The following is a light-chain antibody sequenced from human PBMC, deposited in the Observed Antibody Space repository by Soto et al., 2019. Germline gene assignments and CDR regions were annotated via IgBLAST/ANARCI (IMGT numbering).Light chain of an antibody. CDR3: QQYNSYVYT. CDR2: DAS. V-gene: IGKV1-5*01. J-gene: IGKJ2*01. CDR1: QSISSW. Sequence: DIQMTQSPSTLSASVGDRVTITCRASQSISSWLAWYQQKPGKAPKLLIYDASSLESGVPSRFSGSGFGTEFTLTISSLQPDDFATYYCQQYNSYVYTFGQGTKLEIK.